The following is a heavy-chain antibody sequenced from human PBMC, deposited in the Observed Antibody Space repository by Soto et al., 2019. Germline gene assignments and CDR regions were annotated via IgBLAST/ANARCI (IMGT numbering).Heavy chain of an antibody. J-gene: IGHJ4*02. CDR2: ISGTGSST. CDR3: AKAGGIAVPGTHLDY. CDR1: GFTFSSYA. D-gene: IGHD6-19*01. V-gene: IGHV3-23*01. Sequence: EVQLLESGGGSVQPGGSLILSCAASGFTFSSYAMSWVRQAPGKGLEWVSAISGTGSSTNYADSVEGRFTISRDNSKNTLYLQMSSLRAEDTAVYYCAKAGGIAVPGTHLDYWGQGTLVTVSS.